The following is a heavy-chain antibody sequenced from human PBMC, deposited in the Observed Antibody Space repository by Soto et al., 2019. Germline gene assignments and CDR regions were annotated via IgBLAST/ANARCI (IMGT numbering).Heavy chain of an antibody. CDR1: GGTFSSYA. CDR2: IIPIFGTA. CDR3: ARDHYGDYAESYGMDV. V-gene: IGHV1-69*01. Sequence: QVQLVQSGAEVKKPGSSVKVSCTASGGTFSSYAISWVRQAPGQGLEWMGGIIPIFGTANYAQKFQGRVTITADESTSPAYMELSSLRSEDTAVYYCARDHYGDYAESYGMDVWGQGTTVTVSS. D-gene: IGHD4-17*01. J-gene: IGHJ6*02.